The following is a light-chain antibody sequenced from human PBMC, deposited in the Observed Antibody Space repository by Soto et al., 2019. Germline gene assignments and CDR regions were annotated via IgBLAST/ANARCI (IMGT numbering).Light chain of an antibody. J-gene: IGLJ2*01. CDR3: AAWDDSLSGVV. Sequence: QSVLTQPPSASGTPGQRVTISCSGSSSNIGSNYVYWYQQLPGTAPKLLIYRNNQWPSGVPDRFSGSKSGTSASLAISGLRSEDEADYYCAAWDDSLSGVVFGGGTQLTFL. V-gene: IGLV1-47*01. CDR2: RNN. CDR1: SSNIGSNY.